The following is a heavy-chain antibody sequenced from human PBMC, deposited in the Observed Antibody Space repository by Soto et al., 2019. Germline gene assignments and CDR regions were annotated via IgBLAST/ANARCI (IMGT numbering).Heavy chain of an antibody. Sequence: SETLSLTRTVSSGSIISYYWSWIRPPPGKGLEWIGYIYYSGSTNYNPSLKSRVTISVDTSKNQFSLKLSSVTAADTAVYYCARQKGYDILTGYYTGFDYWGQGTLVTVS. CDR2: IYYSGST. D-gene: IGHD3-9*01. CDR3: ARQKGYDILTGYYTGFDY. V-gene: IGHV4-59*08. J-gene: IGHJ4*02. CDR1: SGSIISYY.